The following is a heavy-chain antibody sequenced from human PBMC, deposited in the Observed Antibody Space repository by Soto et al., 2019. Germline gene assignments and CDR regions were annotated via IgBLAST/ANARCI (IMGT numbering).Heavy chain of an antibody. CDR3: AKATTVTPCRYLDL. V-gene: IGHV3-30*18. Sequence: QEQLVESGGGVVQPGKSLRLSCAASRFAFSSYAMHWVRQAPGKGLEWLAVISYDGGYENYADSVKGRFTVSRDNSKNTLWLQINSLRPEDTGLYYCAKATTVTPCRYLDLWGQGALVTVSS. CDR1: RFAFSSYA. J-gene: IGHJ2*01. CDR2: ISYDGGYE. D-gene: IGHD4-17*01.